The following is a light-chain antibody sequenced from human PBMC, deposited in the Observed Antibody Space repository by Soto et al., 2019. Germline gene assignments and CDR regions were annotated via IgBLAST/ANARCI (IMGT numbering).Light chain of an antibody. CDR3: LQYDISPV. CDR1: QDITNY. CDR2: DAS. V-gene: IGKV1-33*01. J-gene: IGKJ3*01. Sequence: DIQMTQSPSSLSASVGDRVTITCQASQDITNYLNWYQQKPGEAPKLLIYDASNLETGVPSRFSGSGSGTDFTFTISSLQPEDSATYYCLQYDISPVFGPGTKVDIK.